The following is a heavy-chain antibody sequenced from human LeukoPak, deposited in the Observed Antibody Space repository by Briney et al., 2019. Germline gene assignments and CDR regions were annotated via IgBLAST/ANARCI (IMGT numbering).Heavy chain of an antibody. D-gene: IGHD3-22*01. V-gene: IGHV4-34*01. J-gene: IGHJ4*01. CDR2: INHSGST. CDR3: ARQDDSSGPFDH. CDR1: GGSFSGHY. Sequence: SETLSLTCAVYGGSFSGHYWTWIRQPPGKGLEWIGEINHSGSTNYNPSLKSRVTISLDTSKNQFSLRLTSVTAADAAVYFCARQDDSSGPFDHWGQGTLVTVSS.